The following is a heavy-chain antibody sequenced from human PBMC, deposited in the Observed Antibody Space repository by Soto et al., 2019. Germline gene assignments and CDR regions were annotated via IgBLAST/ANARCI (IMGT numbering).Heavy chain of an antibody. CDR3: ARQRTYVPAV. CDR1: GYSFTNYW. V-gene: IGHV5-10-1*01. CDR2: IDPSDSYT. D-gene: IGHD3-10*02. J-gene: IGHJ6*02. Sequence: GESLKISCKGSGYSFTNYWIVWVRQMPGKGLEWMGRIDPSDSYTNYSPSFQGHVTISADKSISTAYLQWSSLKASDTAMYYCARQRTYVPAVWGQGTTVTVSS.